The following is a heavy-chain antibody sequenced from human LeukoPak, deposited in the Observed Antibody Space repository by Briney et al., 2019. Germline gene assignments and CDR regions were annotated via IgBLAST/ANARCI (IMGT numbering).Heavy chain of an antibody. CDR2: IRYDGSNK. CDR3: AKDLVPNLPTEGFDY. V-gene: IGHV3-30*02. Sequence: PGGSLRLSCAASGFTFSSYGMHWVRQAPGKGLEWVAFIRYDGSNKYYADSVKGRFTISGDNSKNTLYLQMNSLRAEDTAVYYCAKDLVPNLPTEGFDYWGQGTLVTVSS. CDR1: GFTFSSYG. J-gene: IGHJ4*02. D-gene: IGHD3-10*01.